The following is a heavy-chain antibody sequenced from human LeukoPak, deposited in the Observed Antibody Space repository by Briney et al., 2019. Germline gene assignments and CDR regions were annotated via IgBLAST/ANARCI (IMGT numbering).Heavy chain of an antibody. CDR1: GGSFSGYY. J-gene: IGHJ6*03. CDR3: ARLGYSSSVRYMDV. V-gene: IGHV4-34*01. CDR2: INHSGST. D-gene: IGHD6-13*01. Sequence: PSETLSLTCAVYGGSFSGYYWSWIRQPPGKGLEWIGEINHSGSTNYNPSLKSRVTISVDTSKNQFSLKLSSVTAADTAVYYCARLGYSSSVRYMDVWGKGTTVTISS.